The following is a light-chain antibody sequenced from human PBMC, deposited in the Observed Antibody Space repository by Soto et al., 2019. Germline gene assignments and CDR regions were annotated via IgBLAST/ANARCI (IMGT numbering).Light chain of an antibody. CDR1: QSVSWY. CDR2: DAS. Sequence: EIELTQSPATLSLSPGERATLSCRASQSVSWYLAWYQQKPGQAPRLLIYDASKRAAGIPARFSGSGSETDFTLSTSSLEPQHFAVYYCQQRQHWLSTFGQGTKVEIK. J-gene: IGKJ2*02. V-gene: IGKV3-11*01. CDR3: QQRQHWLST.